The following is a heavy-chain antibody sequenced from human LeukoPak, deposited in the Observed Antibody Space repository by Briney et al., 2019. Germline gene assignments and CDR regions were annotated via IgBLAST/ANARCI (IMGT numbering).Heavy chain of an antibody. CDR3: ARDRLGYDILTGYSDYYAMDV. CDR2: IWYDGSNK. D-gene: IGHD3-9*01. J-gene: IGHJ6*02. Sequence: EGSLRLSCAASGFSFRSYGMHWVRQAPGKGLEWVAVIWYDGSNKYYADSVKGRFTISRDSSKNTMYLQMNSLRAEDTAVYYCARDRLGYDILTGYSDYYAMDVWGQGTTVTVSS. CDR1: GFSFRSYG. V-gene: IGHV3-33*01.